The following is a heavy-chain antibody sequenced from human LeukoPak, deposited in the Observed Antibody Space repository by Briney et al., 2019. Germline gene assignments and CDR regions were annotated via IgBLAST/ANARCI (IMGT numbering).Heavy chain of an antibody. D-gene: IGHD1-26*01. Sequence: PGGSLRLSCAASGFTFSSYGMHWVRQAPGKGLEWVANIKEDGSEIHYVDVVKGRFTISRDNANNSLYLQMNSLRAEDTAVYYCAKDLSRYSGSYYGWSVDYWGQGTLVTVSS. CDR2: IKEDGSEI. V-gene: IGHV3-7*01. J-gene: IGHJ4*02. CDR1: GFTFSSYG. CDR3: AKDLSRYSGSYYGWSVDY.